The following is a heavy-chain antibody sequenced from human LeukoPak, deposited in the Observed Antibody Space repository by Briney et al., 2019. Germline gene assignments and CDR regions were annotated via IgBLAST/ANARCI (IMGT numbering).Heavy chain of an antibody. CDR1: GGSFSDYY. V-gene: IGHV4-34*01. CDR3: ARGRIFMVRGVIKNYFDY. CDR2: INHSGST. Sequence: SETLSLTCGVYGGSFSDYYWSWIRQPPGKGLEWIGEINHSGSTNYNPSLKSRVTISVDTSKNQFSLKLSSVTAADTAVYYCARGRIFMVRGVIKNYFDYWGQGTLVTVSS. J-gene: IGHJ4*02. D-gene: IGHD3-10*01.